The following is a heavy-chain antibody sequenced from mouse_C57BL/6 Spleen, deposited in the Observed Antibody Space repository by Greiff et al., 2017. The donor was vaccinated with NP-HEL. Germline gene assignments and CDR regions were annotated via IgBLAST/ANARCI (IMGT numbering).Heavy chain of an antibody. CDR2: INPSTGGT. D-gene: IGHD1-1*01. V-gene: IGHV1-42*01. CDR3: ARGYYGSSYPYYFDY. Sequence: EVQLQQSGPELVKPGVSVKISCKASGYSFTGYYMNWVKQSPEKSLEWIGEINPSTGGTTYNQKFKAKATLTVDKSSSTAYMQLKSLTSEDSAVYYCARGYYGSSYPYYFDYWGQGTTLTVSS. CDR1: GYSFTGYY. J-gene: IGHJ2*01.